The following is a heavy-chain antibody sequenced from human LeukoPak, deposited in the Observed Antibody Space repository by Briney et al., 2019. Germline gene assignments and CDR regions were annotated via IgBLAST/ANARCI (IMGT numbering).Heavy chain of an antibody. CDR1: GGSISSGDYY. CDR2: IYYSGST. D-gene: IGHD5-24*01. V-gene: IGHV4-30-4*08. CDR3: AREGDGYNYPPRVDI. Sequence: KPSETLSLTCTVSGGSISSGDYYWSWIRQPPGKGLEWIGYIYYSGSTYYNPSLKSRVTISVDTSKNQFSLKPSSVTAADTAVYYCAREGDGYNYPPRVDIWGQGTMVTVSS. J-gene: IGHJ3*02.